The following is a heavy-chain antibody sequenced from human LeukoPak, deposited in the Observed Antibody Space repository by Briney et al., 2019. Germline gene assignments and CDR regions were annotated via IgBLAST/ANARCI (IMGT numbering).Heavy chain of an antibody. CDR3: ARTSVAAPLGAFDI. D-gene: IGHD6-6*01. CDR2: INPTGGTK. J-gene: IGHJ3*02. CDR1: GYIFTSYY. Sequence: ASVTVSCKSFGYIFTSYYMHWVRQPPGQELEWMAIINPTGGTKAYAQKFHGRVTVTRDTSTSTVYMELSSLRSDDTAVYYCARTSVAAPLGAFDIWGEGTMVTVSS. V-gene: IGHV1-46*01.